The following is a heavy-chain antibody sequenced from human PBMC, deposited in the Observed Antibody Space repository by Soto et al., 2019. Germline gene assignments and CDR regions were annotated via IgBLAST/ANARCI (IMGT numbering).Heavy chain of an antibody. CDR1: GGSISIYY. J-gene: IGHJ4*02. Sequence: QVHLQESGPGLVKPSETLSLTCTVSGGSISIYYWNWIRQPPGKGLEWIGYVHYSGTTSYNPSVESRVTISLDTSKNQFSLRLTSVTAADTAVYYCARRWSGTDDWGQGTLVTVSS. CDR2: VHYSGTT. D-gene: IGHD3-10*01. CDR3: ARRWSGTDD. V-gene: IGHV4-59*01.